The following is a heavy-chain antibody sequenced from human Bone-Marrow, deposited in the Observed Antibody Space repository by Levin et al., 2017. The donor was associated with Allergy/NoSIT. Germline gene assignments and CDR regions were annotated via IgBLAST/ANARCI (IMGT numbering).Heavy chain of an antibody. CDR1: GGSFSGYY. CDR2: INHSGST. J-gene: IGHJ4*02. V-gene: IGHV4-34*01. D-gene: IGHD3-10*01. Sequence: SETLSLTCAVYGGSFSGYYWSWIRQPPGKGLEWIGEINHSGSTNYNPSLKSRVTISVDTSKNQFSLKLSSVTAADTAVYYCARMVARPRPTGGMGSGSYYRTRYYFDYWGQGTLVTVSS. CDR3: ARMVARPRPTGGMGSGSYYRTRYYFDY.